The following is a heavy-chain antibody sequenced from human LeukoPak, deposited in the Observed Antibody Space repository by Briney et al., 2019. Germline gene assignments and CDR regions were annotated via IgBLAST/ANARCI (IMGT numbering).Heavy chain of an antibody. CDR3: AKARLPRYYFDY. CDR1: GFTFSSYG. J-gene: IGHJ4*02. V-gene: IGHV3-30*02. CDR2: IRYDGADK. D-gene: IGHD2-15*01. Sequence: GGSPRLSCAASGFTFSSYGMHWVRQAPGKGLEWVAFIRYDGADKYYVDSVKGRFTISRDNSNNSLFLQMNSLRPDDTAIYYCAKARLPRYYFDYWGQGTLVTVSS.